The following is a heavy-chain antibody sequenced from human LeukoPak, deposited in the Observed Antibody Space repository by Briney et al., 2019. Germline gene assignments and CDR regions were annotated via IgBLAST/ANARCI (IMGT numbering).Heavy chain of an antibody. CDR2: IYTSGST. V-gene: IGHV4-4*07. J-gene: IGHJ4*02. D-gene: IGHD3-22*01. CDR1: GGSISSYY. Sequence: SETLSLTCTVSGGSISSYYWSWIRQPAGKGLEWIGRIYTSGSTNYNPSLKSRVTMSVDTSKNQFSLKLSSVTAADTAVYYCARDHYDSSGYFWAFDIWGQGTLVTVSS. CDR3: ARDHYDSSGYFWAFDI.